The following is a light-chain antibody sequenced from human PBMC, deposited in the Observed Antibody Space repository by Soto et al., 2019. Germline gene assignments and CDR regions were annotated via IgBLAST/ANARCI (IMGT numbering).Light chain of an antibody. Sequence: SQMAQSTSFLTASVGDRAVXTCRSSQIISSHLNWYQQKXGKAPQXXXDSXSSLHRGGPSRLSGSGSATDFTLTISSMQPEDFANYYCQQSYSSTSTVGQGTRLEI. J-gene: IGKJ5*01. CDR3: QQSYSSTST. CDR2: SXS. V-gene: IGKV1-39*01. CDR1: QIISSH.